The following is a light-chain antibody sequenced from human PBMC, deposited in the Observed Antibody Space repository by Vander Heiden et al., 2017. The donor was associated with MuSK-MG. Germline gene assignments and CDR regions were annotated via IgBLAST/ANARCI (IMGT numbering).Light chain of an antibody. CDR1: QTIRNY. Sequence: DMQMSQPPCSRSASVGHRVTIPCRASQTIRNYLSWYQQKPGKAPNLLIYAASSLHSGVPSRFSGSRTVTDFTLTISSRQPEDFATSYCQRRYSTPYTFGQGTKVEIK. J-gene: IGKJ2*01. V-gene: IGKV1-39*01. CDR2: AAS. CDR3: QRRYSTPYT.